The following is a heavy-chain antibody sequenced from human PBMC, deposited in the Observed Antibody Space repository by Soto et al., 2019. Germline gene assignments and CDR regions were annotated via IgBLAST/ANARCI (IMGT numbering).Heavy chain of an antibody. D-gene: IGHD3-10*01. Sequence: EVQLVESGGGLVQPGGSLRLSCAASGFTFRSYEMNWVRQAPGKGLEWVSYISSSGGTIYYADSVKGRFTISRDNAKNSLFLQMNSLRGEDTAVYYCARSISGYWFDLWGQGILGSVSS. CDR3: ARSISGYWFDL. V-gene: IGHV3-48*03. J-gene: IGHJ5*02. CDR2: ISSSGGTI. CDR1: GFTFRSYE.